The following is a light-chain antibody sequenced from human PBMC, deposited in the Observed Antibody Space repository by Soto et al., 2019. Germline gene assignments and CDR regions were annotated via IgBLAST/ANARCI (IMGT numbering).Light chain of an antibody. Sequence: EIVLTQSPGTLSVSPGEWATLSCRASQRVSNSDLAWYQQKPGQAPRLLIYGASTRATGVPDRVSGSGSGKDFTLAISRLESEDFAVSYCQLYGTSFPYIFRQGTKLDIK. V-gene: IGKV3-20*01. CDR1: QRVSNSD. CDR2: GAS. J-gene: IGKJ2*01. CDR3: QLYGTSFPYI.